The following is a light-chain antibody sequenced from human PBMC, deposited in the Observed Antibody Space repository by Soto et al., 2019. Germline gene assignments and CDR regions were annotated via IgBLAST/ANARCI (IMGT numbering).Light chain of an antibody. J-gene: IGLJ1*01. Sequence: QSALTQPRSVSGSPGQSVTISCTGTSSDVGGYNYVSWYQQHPGKAPKLMIYDVSKRPSGVPDRFSDSKSGNTASLTISGHQAEEEADYYCCSYAGSYTYVFGAGTKLTVL. V-gene: IGLV2-11*01. CDR1: SSDVGGYNY. CDR3: CSYAGSYTYV. CDR2: DVS.